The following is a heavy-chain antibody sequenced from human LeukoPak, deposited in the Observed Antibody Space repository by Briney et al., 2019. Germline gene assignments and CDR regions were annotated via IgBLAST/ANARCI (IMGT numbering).Heavy chain of an antibody. J-gene: IGHJ4*02. CDR1: GGTFSSYA. V-gene: IGHV1-69*01. Sequence: SVKVSCKASGGTFSSYAISWVRQAPGQGREWMGGIIPIFGTANYAQKFQGRVTITADESTSTAYMELSSLRSEDTAVYYCASNYYDSSGYSRGLIDYWGQGTLVTVSS. D-gene: IGHD3-22*01. CDR3: ASNYYDSSGYSRGLIDY. CDR2: IIPIFGTA.